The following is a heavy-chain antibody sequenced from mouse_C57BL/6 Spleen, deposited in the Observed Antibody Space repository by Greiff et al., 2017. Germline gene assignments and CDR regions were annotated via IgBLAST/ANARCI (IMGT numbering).Heavy chain of an antibody. CDR2: ISSGCSTI. V-gene: IGHV5-17*01. CDR3: ARGYVFDY. Sequence: DVKLVASWGGLVKPGGSLKLSCAASGFTFSDYGMHWVRPAPETGLEWVAYISSGCSTIYYADTVKGRVNISRDKAKNTLFLQMTRLRSEDTAMYYCARGYVFDYWGQGTTLTVSS. J-gene: IGHJ2*01. D-gene: IGHD2-2*01. CDR1: GFTFSDYG.